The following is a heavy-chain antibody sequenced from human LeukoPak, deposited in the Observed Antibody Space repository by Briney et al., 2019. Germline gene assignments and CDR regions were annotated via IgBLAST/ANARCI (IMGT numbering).Heavy chain of an antibody. CDR3: AKRGFHGSSWYYFDY. J-gene: IGHJ4*02. CDR1: GFTFSSYW. D-gene: IGHD6-13*01. CDR2: IKQDGSEK. V-gene: IGHV3-7*03. Sequence: GGSLRLSCAASGFTFSSYWMSWVRQAPGKGLEWVANIKQDGSEKYYVDSVKGRFTISRDNAKNSLYLQMNSLRAEDTAVYYCAKRGFHGSSWYYFDYWGQGTLVTVSS.